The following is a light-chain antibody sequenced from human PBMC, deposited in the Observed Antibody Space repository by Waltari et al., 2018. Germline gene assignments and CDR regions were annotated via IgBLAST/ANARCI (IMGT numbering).Light chain of an antibody. CDR2: DVS. CDR3: TSYTSSHGLV. Sequence: QSALTQPASVSGSPGQSITISCTGTSRDVAGSNYPPWYQQHPGKAPKVVIFDVSYRPSGVSNRFSASKSGNTASLTISGLQAEDEADYYCTSYTSSHGLVFGTGTKVTVL. CDR1: SRDVAGSNY. V-gene: IGLV2-14*03. J-gene: IGLJ1*01.